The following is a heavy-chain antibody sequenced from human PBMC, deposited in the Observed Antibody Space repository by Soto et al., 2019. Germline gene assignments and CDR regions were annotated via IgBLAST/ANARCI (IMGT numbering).Heavy chain of an antibody. D-gene: IGHD3-10*01. CDR3: ARVSRTYYYGSGSYRNYYYYGMEV. CDR2: INHSGST. V-gene: IGHV4-34*01. CDR1: GGSFSGYY. Sequence: PSETLSLTCTVYGGSFSGYYWSWIRQPPGKGLEWIGEINHSGSTNYNPSLKSRVTISVDTSKNQFSLKLSSVTAADTAVYYCARVSRTYYYGSGSYRNYYYYGMEVWGQGTTVTVSS. J-gene: IGHJ6*02.